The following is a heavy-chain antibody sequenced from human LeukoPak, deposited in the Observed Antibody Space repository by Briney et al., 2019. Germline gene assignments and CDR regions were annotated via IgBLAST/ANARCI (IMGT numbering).Heavy chain of an antibody. CDR2: IDSSGTT. D-gene: IGHD6-6*01. Sequence: SETLSLTCTVSGGSISSYCWSWIRQPAGKGLEWIGHIDSSGTTNYNPSLKSRVTISVETSKNQFSLKLSSVTAADTAVYFCARDCRVEARPGYMDVWGKGTTVTVSS. CDR3: ARDCRVEARPGYMDV. V-gene: IGHV4-4*07. CDR1: GGSISSYC. J-gene: IGHJ6*03.